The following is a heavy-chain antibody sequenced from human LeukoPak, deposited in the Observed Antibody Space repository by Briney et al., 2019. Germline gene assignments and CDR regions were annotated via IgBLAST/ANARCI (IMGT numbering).Heavy chain of an antibody. CDR3: ARSKYCSSTSCYRGFDY. D-gene: IGHD2-2*02. CDR1: GYTFASYD. Sequence: GASVKVSCKASGYTFASYDINWVRQATGRGLEWMGWMNPNSGNTGYAQKFQGRVTMTRNTSISTAYMELSSLRSEDTAVYYCARSKYCSSTSCYRGFDYWGQGTLVTVSS. V-gene: IGHV1-8*01. J-gene: IGHJ4*02. CDR2: MNPNSGNT.